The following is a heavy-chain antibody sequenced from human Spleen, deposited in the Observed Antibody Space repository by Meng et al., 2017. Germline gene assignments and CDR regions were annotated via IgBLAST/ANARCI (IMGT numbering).Heavy chain of an antibody. CDR2: VYYSGTT. D-gene: IGHD6-19*01. Sequence: SETLSLTCSVSGGSMSSYYWTWLRQPPGKGLEWIGYVYYSGTTNYNPSFNSRVTISVDTSKNQFSLNLSSVTAADTAVYYCTRAPRTGDSGWFLDYWGQGTLVTSPQ. CDR1: GGSMSSYY. V-gene: IGHV4-59*01. CDR3: TRAPRTGDSGWFLDY. J-gene: IGHJ4*02.